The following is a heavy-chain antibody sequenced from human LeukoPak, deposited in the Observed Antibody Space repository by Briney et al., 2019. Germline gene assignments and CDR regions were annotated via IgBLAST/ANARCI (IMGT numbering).Heavy chain of an antibody. CDR2: ISGSGSST. CDR3: AKLGNAYGSGRYYNYFDC. V-gene: IGHV3-23*01. Sequence: ETLSLTCAVYGGSSSGYYWSWVRQAPGKGLEWVSAISGSGSSTYYADSVKGRFTISRDNSKNTLYLQMNSLRAEDTAVYYCAKLGNAYGSGRYYNYFDCWGQGTLVTVSS. D-gene: IGHD3-10*01. J-gene: IGHJ4*02. CDR1: GGSSSGYY.